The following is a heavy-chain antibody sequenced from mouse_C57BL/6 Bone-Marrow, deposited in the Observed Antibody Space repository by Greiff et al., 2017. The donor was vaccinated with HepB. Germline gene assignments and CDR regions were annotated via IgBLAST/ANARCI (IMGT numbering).Heavy chain of an antibody. CDR2: INPSNGGT. CDR1: GYTFTSHW. J-gene: IGHJ4*01. Sequence: VQLQQPGTELVKPGASVKLSCKASGYTFTSHWMHWVKQRPGQGLEWIGNINPSNGGTNYNEKFKSKATLTVDKSSSTAYMQLSSLTSEDSAVYYCARSVKGYDGYFAMDYWGQGTSVTVSS. D-gene: IGHD2-3*01. CDR3: ARSVKGYDGYFAMDY. V-gene: IGHV1-53*01.